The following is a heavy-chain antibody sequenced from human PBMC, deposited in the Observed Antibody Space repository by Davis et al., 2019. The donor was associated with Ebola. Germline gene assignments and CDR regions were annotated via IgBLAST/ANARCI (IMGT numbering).Heavy chain of an antibody. D-gene: IGHD3-3*01. CDR1: GGTFSSYT. CDR3: ARDLGWFGDY. V-gene: IGHV1-69*04. J-gene: IGHJ4*02. CDR2: IIPILGIA. Sequence: SVKVSCKASGGTFSSYTINWVRQPPGQGLEWMGRIIPILGIANYAQKFQGRVTITADKSTSTAYMELSSLRSEDTAVYYCARDLGWFGDYWGQGTLVTVSS.